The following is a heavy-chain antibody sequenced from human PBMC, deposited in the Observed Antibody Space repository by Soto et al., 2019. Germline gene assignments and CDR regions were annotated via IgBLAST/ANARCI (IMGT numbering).Heavy chain of an antibody. D-gene: IGHD3-16*01. CDR2: IYSGGDT. CDR3: ARGGGQSYYYMDV. CDR1: GFTLSNNY. Sequence: GGSLRLSCASFGFTLSNNYMSWVRQAPGKGLEWVSFIYSGGDTYYADSVKGRFTISRHNSKNTLYLQMNSLRTEDTAVYYCARGGGQSYYYMDVWGKGTTVTVSS. J-gene: IGHJ6*03. V-gene: IGHV3-53*04.